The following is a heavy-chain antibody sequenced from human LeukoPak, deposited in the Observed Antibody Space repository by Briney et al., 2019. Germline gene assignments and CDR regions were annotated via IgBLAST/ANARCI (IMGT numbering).Heavy chain of an antibody. J-gene: IGHJ3*02. CDR2: INSDGSST. CDR1: GFTFSAYW. V-gene: IGHV3-74*01. D-gene: IGHD4-17*01. Sequence: PGGSLRLSCAASGFTFSAYWMHWVCQAPGKGLVWVSRINSDGSSTRYADSVKGRFTIYRDNAKNTLYLQMNSLRAEDTAVYYCARDLRTTGAFDIWGQGTMVTVSS. CDR3: ARDLRTTGAFDI.